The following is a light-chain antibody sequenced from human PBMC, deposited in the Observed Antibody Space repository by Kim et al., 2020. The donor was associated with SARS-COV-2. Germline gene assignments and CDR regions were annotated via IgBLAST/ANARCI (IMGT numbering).Light chain of an antibody. CDR3: RQRSNWPIL. V-gene: IGKV3-11*01. J-gene: IGKJ5*01. CDR1: QSVSSY. CDR2: DAS. Sequence: EIVLTQSPATLSLSPGERATLSCRASQSVSSYLAWYQQKPGQAPRLLIYDASNRATGIPARFSGSGSGTDFTLTISSLEPEDVAVYYCRQRSNWPILIGQGARLEIK.